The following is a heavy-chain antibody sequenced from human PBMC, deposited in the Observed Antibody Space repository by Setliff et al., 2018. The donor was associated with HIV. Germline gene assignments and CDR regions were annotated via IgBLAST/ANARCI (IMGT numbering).Heavy chain of an antibody. D-gene: IGHD6-19*01. J-gene: IGHJ4*02. Sequence: SETLSLTCGVYGTSFGGYYWTWIRQPQGKGLEWIGEINHSGSTNYNPSLKGRVVISVDTSKNQLSLMLFSVTAADTAVYYCARGGDSSAFNWGQGTLVTVS. CDR3: ARGGDSSAFN. CDR2: INHSGST. V-gene: IGHV4-34*01. CDR1: GTSFGGYY.